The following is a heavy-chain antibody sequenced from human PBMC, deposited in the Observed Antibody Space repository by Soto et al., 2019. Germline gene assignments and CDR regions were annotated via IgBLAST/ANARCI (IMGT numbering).Heavy chain of an antibody. CDR3: ARHPRPWDLHLEVDY. Sequence: PSETLSLTCTVSGGSISSSSYYWGWIRQPPGKGLEWIGSIYYSGSAYYNPSLKSRVTISVDTSKNQFSLKLSSVTAADTAVYYCARHPRPWDLHLEVDYWGQGTLVTVSS. CDR2: IYYSGSA. J-gene: IGHJ4*02. V-gene: IGHV4-39*01. CDR1: GGSISSSSYY. D-gene: IGHD1-1*01.